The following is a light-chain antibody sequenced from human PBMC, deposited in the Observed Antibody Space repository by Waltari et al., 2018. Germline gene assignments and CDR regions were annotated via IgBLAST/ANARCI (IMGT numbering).Light chain of an antibody. CDR1: QSIADN. CDR2: GAS. J-gene: IGKJ5*01. V-gene: IGKV3-15*01. CDR3: QQYNRWPPIT. Sequence: VMTQSPATLSVSPGERATLSCRASQSIADNLAWYQQRRGQAPRPLIYGASTRAAGVPARFTGRGSGTDFTITISSLQSEDSAVYYCQQYNRWPPITFGLGTRLEI.